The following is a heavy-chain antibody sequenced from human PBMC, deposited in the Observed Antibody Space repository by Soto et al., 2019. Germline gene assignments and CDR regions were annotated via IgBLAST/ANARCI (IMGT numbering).Heavy chain of an antibody. V-gene: IGHV4-34*01. Sequence: QVQLQQWGAGLLKPLETLSLTCAVYGGFVTSGSYYWSWIRQPPGKGLEWIGEMSHSGGTHFNPSLKSRVTISVDTSKNQFTLKMSSETAADTALYYCARVERGTATTVVDAFDIWGPGTMVTVSS. D-gene: IGHD1-1*01. CDR1: GGFVTSGSYY. CDR3: ARVERGTATTVVDAFDI. J-gene: IGHJ3*02. CDR2: MSHSGGT.